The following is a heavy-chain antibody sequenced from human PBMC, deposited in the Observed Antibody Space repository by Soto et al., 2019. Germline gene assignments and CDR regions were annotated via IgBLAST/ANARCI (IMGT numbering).Heavy chain of an antibody. CDR2: ISAYNGNT. CDR1: GYTFTSYG. D-gene: IGHD6-19*01. V-gene: IGHV1-18*01. CDR3: ARVPIAVAHNWFDP. J-gene: IGHJ5*02. Sequence: ASVKVSCTASGYTFTSYGISWVRQAPGQGLEWMGWISAYNGNTNYAQKLQGRVTMTTDTSTSTAYMELRSLRSDDTAVYYCARVPIAVAHNWFDPWGQGTLVTVSS.